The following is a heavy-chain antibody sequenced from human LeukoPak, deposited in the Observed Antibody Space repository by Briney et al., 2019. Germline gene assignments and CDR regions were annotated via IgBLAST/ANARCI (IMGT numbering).Heavy chain of an antibody. CDR2: LWFDGSHQ. CDR1: GFTFRTYG. D-gene: IGHD3-22*01. J-gene: IGHJ5*02. Sequence: PGGSLRLSCAASGFTFRTYGMHWVRQTPGKGLEWVAFLWFDGSHQYYADSVRGRFIISRDNSNSTLYLQMNSLRADDTAVYYCARDGNYFDTTPNWFDTWGQGTLVTVSS. CDR3: ARDGNYFDTTPNWFDT. V-gene: IGHV3-33*01.